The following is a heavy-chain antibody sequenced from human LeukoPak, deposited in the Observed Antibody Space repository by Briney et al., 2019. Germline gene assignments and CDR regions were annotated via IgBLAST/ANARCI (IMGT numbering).Heavy chain of an antibody. CDR2: ISSSGGST. CDR1: GFTSSSYA. D-gene: IGHD6-13*01. J-gene: IGHJ4*02. CDR3: TKGGGIASAGTDFDF. Sequence: GGSLRLSCAASGFTSSSYAMSWVRQVPGKGLEWVSGISSSGGSTYYADSVKGRFTISRDISKNTVHLQMNSLRAEDTALYYCTKGGGIASAGTDFDFWGQGTLVTVSS. V-gene: IGHV3-23*01.